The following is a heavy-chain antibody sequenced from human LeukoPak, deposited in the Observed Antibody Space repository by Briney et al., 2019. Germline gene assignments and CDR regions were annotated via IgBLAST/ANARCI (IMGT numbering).Heavy chain of an antibody. CDR1: GGSFSDYY. J-gene: IGHJ5*02. V-gene: IGHV4-34*01. D-gene: IGHD3-10*01. Sequence: SETLSLTCAVYGGSFSDYYWTWIRQSPGKGLEWIGEINHSGSTNYNPSLKSRVTISVDTSKNQFSLKLSSVTAADTAVYYCARGLTPYTFGPGWFDPWGQGTLVTVSS. CDR3: ARGLTPYTFGPGWFDP. CDR2: INHSGST.